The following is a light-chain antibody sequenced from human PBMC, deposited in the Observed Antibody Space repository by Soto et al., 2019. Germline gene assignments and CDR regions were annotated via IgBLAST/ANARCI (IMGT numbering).Light chain of an antibody. J-gene: IGKJ4*01. V-gene: IGKV3-11*01. Sequence: EIVFTQSPATLSLSPGERATLSCRASQSVRSYLAWYQQKVGQAPRLLIYDASNRATGIPARFSGSGSGTDFTLTISSLEPEDFAVYYCQQRSNWPLTFGGGTKVDIK. CDR3: QQRSNWPLT. CDR1: QSVRSY. CDR2: DAS.